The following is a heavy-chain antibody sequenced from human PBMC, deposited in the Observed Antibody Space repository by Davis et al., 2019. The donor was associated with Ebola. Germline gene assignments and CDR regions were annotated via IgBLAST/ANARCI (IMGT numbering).Heavy chain of an antibody. D-gene: IGHD3-16*02. CDR2: INHSGST. Sequence: MPSETLSLTCAVYGGSFSGYYWSWIRQPPGKGLEWIGEINHSGSTNYNPSLKSRVTISVDTSKNQFSLKLSSVTAADTAVYYCAREPSYIWGSYRYRRWFDPWGQGTLVTVSS. J-gene: IGHJ5*02. V-gene: IGHV4-34*01. CDR3: AREPSYIWGSYRYRRWFDP. CDR1: GGSFSGYY.